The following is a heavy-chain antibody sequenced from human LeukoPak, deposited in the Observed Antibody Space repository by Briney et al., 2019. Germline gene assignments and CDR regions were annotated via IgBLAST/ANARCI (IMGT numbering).Heavy chain of an antibody. D-gene: IGHD2-2*01. J-gene: IGHJ4*02. CDR3: ARGTSALAYFDY. CDR1: GGSISTYY. V-gene: IGHV4-59*08. Sequence: SETLSLTCTVSGGSISTYYWSWIRQPPGKGLERIGYMYKSGSTNYNPSLKSRVTISVDTSKDQFSLQLSSVTAADTAVYFCARGTSALAYFDYWGQGALVTVSS. CDR2: MYKSGST.